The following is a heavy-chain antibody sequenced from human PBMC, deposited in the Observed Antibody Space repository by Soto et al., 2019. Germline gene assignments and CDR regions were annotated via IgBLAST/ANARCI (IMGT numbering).Heavy chain of an antibody. CDR2: IYPGDSDT. CDR3: ARQMGSSGYPDY. D-gene: IGHD3-22*01. V-gene: IGHV5-51*01. CDR1: GYKVSTWHNFTSYW. J-gene: IGHJ4*02. Sequence: GESLKISCMGSGYKVSTWHNFTSYWIAWVRQMPGEGLEWMGIIYPGDSDTRYSPSFQGQVTISADKSINSVYLQWSSLKASDTAMYYCARQMGSSGYPDYWGQGTLVTVSS.